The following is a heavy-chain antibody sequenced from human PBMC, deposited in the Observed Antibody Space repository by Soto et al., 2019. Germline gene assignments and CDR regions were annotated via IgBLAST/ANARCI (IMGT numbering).Heavy chain of an antibody. CDR1: GYTFPSYG. V-gene: IGHV1-18*04. J-gene: IGHJ4*02. CDR3: ARYYSTWPFDY. D-gene: IGHD2-2*01. CDR2: ISGHNGKT. Sequence: QIQLVQSGAEVTKPAASVKVSCKASGYTFPSYGITWVRQAPGQGLEWMGWISGHNGKTKYAQEFQDRVTMTTDASMTTAYMELRGLRSDDTAVYHCARYYSTWPFDYWGQGTLVTVSS.